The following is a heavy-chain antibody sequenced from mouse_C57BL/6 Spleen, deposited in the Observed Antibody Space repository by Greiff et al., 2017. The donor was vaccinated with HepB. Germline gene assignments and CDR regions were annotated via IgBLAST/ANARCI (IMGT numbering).Heavy chain of an antibody. Sequence: QVQLQQPGAELVKPGASVKLSCKASGYTFTSYWMHWVKQRPGQGLEWIGMIHPNSGSTNYNEKFKSKATLTADKSSSTAYMQLSSLTSEDSAVYFCATPWESYYFDYWGQGTTLTVSS. CDR1: GYTFTSYW. D-gene: IGHD4-1*01. V-gene: IGHV1-64*01. J-gene: IGHJ2*01. CDR3: ATPWESYYFDY. CDR2: IHPNSGST.